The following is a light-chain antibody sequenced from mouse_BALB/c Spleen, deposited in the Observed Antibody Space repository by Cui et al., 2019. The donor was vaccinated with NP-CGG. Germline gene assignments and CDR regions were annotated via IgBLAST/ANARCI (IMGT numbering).Light chain of an antibody. CDR2: GTN. V-gene: IGLV1*01. CDR3: ALWYSNHWV. J-gene: IGLJ3*01. CDR1: TVAVTTSNY. Sequence: QAVVTQESALTTSPGETVTLTCRSSTVAVTTSNYANWVQEKPDHLFTGLIGGTNNRAPGVPARFSGSLIGDKAALTITGAQTEDEAIYFCALWYSNHWVFGSGTKVTVL.